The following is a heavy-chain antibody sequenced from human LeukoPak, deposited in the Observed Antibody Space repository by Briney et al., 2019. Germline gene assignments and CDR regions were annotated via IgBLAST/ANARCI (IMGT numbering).Heavy chain of an antibody. J-gene: IGHJ4*02. V-gene: IGHV2-70*11. CDR2: IDWDDDK. D-gene: IGHD3-22*01. CDR1: GFSLSTSGMC. CDR3: ARILYDSSGYRCYFDF. Sequence: SGPALVKPTQTLTLTCTFPGFSLSTSGMCVSWIRQPPGKALEWLARIDWDDDKYYSTSLKTRLTISKDTSKNQVVLTMTNMDPVDTATYYCARILYDSSGYRCYFDFWGQGTLVTVSS.